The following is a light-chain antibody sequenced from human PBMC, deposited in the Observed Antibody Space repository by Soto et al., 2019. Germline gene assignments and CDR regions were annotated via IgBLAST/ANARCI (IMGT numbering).Light chain of an antibody. V-gene: IGKV1-5*03. J-gene: IGKJ1*01. Sequence: DIQMTQSPSTLSASVGDRVTITCRASQSISSWLAWYQQKPGKAPKLLIYTASDLESGVPSRFSGSGSGTEFTLTISSLHPDDFATYYCQQYNSAWTFGQGTTVEIK. CDR3: QQYNSAWT. CDR1: QSISSW. CDR2: TAS.